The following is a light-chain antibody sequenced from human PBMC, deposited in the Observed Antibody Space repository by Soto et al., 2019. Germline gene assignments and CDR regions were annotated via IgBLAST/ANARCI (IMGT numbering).Light chain of an antibody. CDR1: QDINDY. CDR2: GAS. J-gene: IGKJ2*01. Sequence: EIQMTQSPSSLSASLGDRVTITCQASQDINDYSNWYQQKPGKAPRLLIYGASFLEVGVPSRFSGSGFGTHFTLAISSLQPEDVASYYCQQYDSLPYSVGQGTRLEIK. CDR3: QQYDSLPYS. V-gene: IGKV1-33*01.